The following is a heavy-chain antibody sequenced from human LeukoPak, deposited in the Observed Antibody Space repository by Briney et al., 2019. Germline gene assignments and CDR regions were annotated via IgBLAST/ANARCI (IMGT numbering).Heavy chain of an antibody. J-gene: IGHJ5*02. Sequence: ASVKVSCKASGYTFASYGISWVRQAPGQGLEWVGWISVYNGHTIYTRKLQGRVTLTTDTSTSTAYMELRSLRSDDTAVYYCARIRGGAPSYWFDPWGQGTLVTVSS. CDR2: ISVYNGHT. CDR1: GYTFASYG. V-gene: IGHV1-18*01. CDR3: ARIRGGAPSYWFDP. D-gene: IGHD1-26*01.